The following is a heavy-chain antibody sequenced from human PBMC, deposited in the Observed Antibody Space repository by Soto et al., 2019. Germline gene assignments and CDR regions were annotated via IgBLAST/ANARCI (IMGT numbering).Heavy chain of an antibody. D-gene: IGHD2-15*01. J-gene: IGHJ4*02. CDR2: INPNSGGT. CDR3: ARAKTGYCSGGSCSFFDY. V-gene: IGHV1-2*02. CDR1: GYTFIGYY. Sequence: ASVKVSCKASGYTFIGYYMHWVRQAPGQGLEWVGWINPNSGGTNYAQKFQGRVTMTRDRSISTAYMDLSRLRSDDTAVYYCARAKTGYCSGGSCSFFDYWGQGTRVTVSS.